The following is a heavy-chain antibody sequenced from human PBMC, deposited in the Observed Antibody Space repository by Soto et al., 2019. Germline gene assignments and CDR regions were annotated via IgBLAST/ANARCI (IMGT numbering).Heavy chain of an antibody. CDR3: AHRLYGYSYSPS. CDR1: GFSLSTSGVG. Sequence: QITLKESGPTLVKPTQTLTLTCTFSGFSLSTSGVGVGWIRQPPGKALEWLALIYWDDDKRYSPSLKSRLTITKDTAKNQVVLTMTNMVPVDTATYYCAHRLYGYSYSPSWGQGTLVTVSS. D-gene: IGHD5-18*01. CDR2: IYWDDDK. V-gene: IGHV2-5*02. J-gene: IGHJ4*02.